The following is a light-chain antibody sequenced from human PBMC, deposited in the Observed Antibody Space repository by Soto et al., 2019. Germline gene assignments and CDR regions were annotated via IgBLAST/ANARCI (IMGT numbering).Light chain of an antibody. CDR2: ETT. V-gene: IGLV2-23*01. Sequence: QSVLTQPASVSGSPGQSITISCTGTSSDVGPYNLVSWYQHHPGKVPQLIIYETTKRPSGVSNRFSGSKSGNTASLTISGLQAEDEAHYHCSSYTGDYTLMFGQGTK. CDR3: SSYTGDYTLM. CDR1: SSDVGPYNL. J-gene: IGLJ3*02.